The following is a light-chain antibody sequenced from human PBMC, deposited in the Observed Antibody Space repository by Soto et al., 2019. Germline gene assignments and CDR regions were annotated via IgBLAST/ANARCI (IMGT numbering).Light chain of an antibody. CDR1: QSISSW. Sequence: DIQMTQSPSTLSASVGDRVTITCRASQSISSWLAWYQQKPGKAPKLLIYDASSLEGGVPSRFSVSGSGTEFTLTISSLQPDDFATYYCQQYNSYSTWTFGQGTKVEIK. V-gene: IGKV1-5*01. CDR2: DAS. J-gene: IGKJ1*01. CDR3: QQYNSYSTWT.